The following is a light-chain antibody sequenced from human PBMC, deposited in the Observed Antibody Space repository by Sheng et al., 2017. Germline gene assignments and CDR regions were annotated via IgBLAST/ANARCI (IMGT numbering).Light chain of an antibody. CDR1: QSISSW. Sequence: DIQMTQSPSTLSASVGDRVTITCRASQSISSWLAWYQQKPGKAPKILIYKASFLESGVPSRFSGSASGTEFSLTISSLQPEDFATYYCQQLNSYPLAFGGGTKVEIK. V-gene: IGKV1-5*03. CDR2: KAS. J-gene: IGKJ4*01. CDR3: QQLNSYPLA.